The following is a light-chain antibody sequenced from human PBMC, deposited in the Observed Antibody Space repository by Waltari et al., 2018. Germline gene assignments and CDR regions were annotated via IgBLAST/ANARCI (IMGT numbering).Light chain of an antibody. J-gene: IGKJ1*01. V-gene: IGKV3-20*01. CDR2: GAS. CDR3: QQYGSSPRT. Sequence: EIVLTQSPGTLSLSPGERATLSCRASQSFSSSYLAWYQQKPGQAPRLLIYGASSRATGIPDRFSGSGSGTDFTLTISSLEPEDFAVYYCQQYGSSPRTFGQWTKVEIK. CDR1: QSFSSSY.